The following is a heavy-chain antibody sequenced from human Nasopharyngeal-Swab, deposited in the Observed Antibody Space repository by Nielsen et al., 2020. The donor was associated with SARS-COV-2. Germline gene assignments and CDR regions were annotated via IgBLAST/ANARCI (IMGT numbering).Heavy chain of an antibody. J-gene: IGHJ5*02. CDR3: ARDQGFTSSYWFDP. V-gene: IGHV1-18*01. CDR2: ISGYNGFT. CDR1: GYTFTNDV. D-gene: IGHD2-2*01. Sequence: ASVKVSCKSSGYTFTNDVISWVRQAPGQGLEWMGWISGYNGFTNYAQKFQGRVTMTTDTSTSTAYMELRSLTSDDTAVYYCARDQGFTSSYWFDPWGQGTLVTVSS.